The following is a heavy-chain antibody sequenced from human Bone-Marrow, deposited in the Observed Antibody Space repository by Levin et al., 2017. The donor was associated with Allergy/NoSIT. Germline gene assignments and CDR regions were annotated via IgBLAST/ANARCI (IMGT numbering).Heavy chain of an antibody. CDR3: ARDYYDSSGSGGYFDY. Sequence: GGSLRLSCAASGFTFSSYAMHWVRQAPGKGLEWVAVISYDGSNKYYADSVKGRFTISRDNSKNTLYLQMNSLRAEDTAVYYCARDYYDSSGSGGYFDYWGQGTLVTVSS. CDR2: ISYDGSNK. V-gene: IGHV3-30*04. J-gene: IGHJ4*02. CDR1: GFTFSSYA. D-gene: IGHD3-22*01.